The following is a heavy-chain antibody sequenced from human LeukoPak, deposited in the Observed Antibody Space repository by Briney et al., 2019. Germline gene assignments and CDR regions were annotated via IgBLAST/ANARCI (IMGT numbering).Heavy chain of an antibody. D-gene: IGHD2-15*01. CDR3: AGIVVVVAATLPAFDI. V-gene: IGHV4-59*12. Sequence: SETLSLTCTVSGGSISSYYWSWIRQPPGKGLEWIGEIYHDGRTNYDPSLKSRVTISVDKSNNQFSLKLRSVTAADTAVYYCAGIVVVVAATLPAFDIWGQGTMVTVSS. CDR1: GGSISSYY. J-gene: IGHJ3*02. CDR2: IYHDGRT.